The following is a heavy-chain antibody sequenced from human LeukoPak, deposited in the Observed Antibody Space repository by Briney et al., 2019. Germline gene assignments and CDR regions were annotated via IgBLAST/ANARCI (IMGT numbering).Heavy chain of an antibody. V-gene: IGHV3-30*02. D-gene: IGHD3-22*01. CDR2: IRYDGSNK. Sequence: GGSLRLSCAASGFTFSSYGMHWVRPAPGKGLEWVAFIRYDGSNKYYADSVKGRFTISRDNSKNTLYLQMNSLRAEDTAVYYCAKGGYYDSGGYSANVPFDYWGQGTLVTVSS. J-gene: IGHJ4*02. CDR3: AKGGYYDSGGYSANVPFDY. CDR1: GFTFSSYG.